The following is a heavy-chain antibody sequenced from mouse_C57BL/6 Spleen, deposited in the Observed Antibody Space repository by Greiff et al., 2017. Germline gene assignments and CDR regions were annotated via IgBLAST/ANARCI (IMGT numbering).Heavy chain of an antibody. J-gene: IGHJ4*01. CDR1: GYTFTRYW. CDR2: IYPGSGST. D-gene: IGHD3-3*01. CDR3: ARTGTGYAMDY. Sequence: VPLQQPGAELVKPGASVKLSCTASGYTFTRYWITWVKQRPGHGLEWIGDIYPGSGSTNYNEKFKSKATLTVDPSSSTSYLQLSSLTSEDSAVYYGARTGTGYAMDYWGQGTSVTVSS. V-gene: IGHV1-55*01.